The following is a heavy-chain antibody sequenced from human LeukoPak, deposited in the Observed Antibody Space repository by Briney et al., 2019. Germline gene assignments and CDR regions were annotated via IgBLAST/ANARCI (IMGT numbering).Heavy chain of an antibody. V-gene: IGHV4-39*07. J-gene: IGHJ5*02. CDR3: AREGFCGYCTHRGWFDP. CDR2: IYYSGST. Sequence: SETLSLTCTVSGGSISSSSYYWGWIRQPPGKGLEWIGSIYYSGSTYYNPSLKSRVTITIDTSKNQFSLKLSSVTAADTAVYYCAREGFCGYCTHRGWFDPWGQGTLVTVSS. D-gene: IGHD2-8*01. CDR1: GGSISSSSYY.